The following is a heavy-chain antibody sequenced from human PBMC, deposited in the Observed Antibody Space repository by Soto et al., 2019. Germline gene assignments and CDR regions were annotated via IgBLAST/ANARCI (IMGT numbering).Heavy chain of an antibody. J-gene: IGHJ4*02. CDR2: ISSNGGST. CDR3: AKDIRIFWSGYYTPGYFDY. Sequence: PGGSLRLSCSASGFTFSSYAMHWVRQAPGKGLEYVSAISSNGGSTYYADSVKGRFTISRDNSKNTLYLQMNSLRAEDTAVYYCAKDIRIFWSGYYTPGYFDYWGQGTLVTVSS. CDR1: GFTFSSYA. D-gene: IGHD3-3*01. V-gene: IGHV3-64*04.